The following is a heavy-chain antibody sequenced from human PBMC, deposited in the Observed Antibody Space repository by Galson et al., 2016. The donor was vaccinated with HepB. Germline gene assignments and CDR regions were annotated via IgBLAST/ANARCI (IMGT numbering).Heavy chain of an antibody. CDR3: GRESWGLPEY. CDR1: GFTFSIYW. Sequence: SLRLSCAASGFTFSIYWMQWVRQGPGGGLVWVSSMVSDGSTPIYADFVKGRFTIPRDNAKNTLYLQMDGLRVEDTAVYYCGRESWGLPEYWGQGTLVTVSS. V-gene: IGHV3-74*01. CDR2: MVSDGSTP. D-gene: IGHD4-11*01. J-gene: IGHJ4*02.